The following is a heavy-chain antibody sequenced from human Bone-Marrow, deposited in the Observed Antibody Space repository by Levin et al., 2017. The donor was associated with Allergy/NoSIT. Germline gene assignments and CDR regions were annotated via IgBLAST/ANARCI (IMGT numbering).Heavy chain of an antibody. V-gene: IGHV1-46*01. CDR1: GYTFTNAY. J-gene: IGHJ4*02. Sequence: ASVKVSCSPSGYTFTNAYIHWVRQGPGQGPEWMGIIHPKIGTTTYAQKFQGRVTMSADTSTSTVYLDLTSLTSEDTAVYFCVRSIFGVVLNNYFDYWGQGTLVTVSS. CDR3: VRSIFGVVLNNYFDY. D-gene: IGHD3-3*02. CDR2: IHPKIGTT.